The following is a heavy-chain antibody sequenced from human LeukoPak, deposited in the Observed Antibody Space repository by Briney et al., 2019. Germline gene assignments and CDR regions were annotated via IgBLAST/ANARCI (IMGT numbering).Heavy chain of an antibody. CDR3: AKDSYYGSGSYYKY. Sequence: SVKVSCKASGGTFSSYAISWVRQAPGQGLEWMGGIIPIFGTANYAQKFQGRVTITADESTSTAYMELSSLRSEDTAVYYCAKDSYYGSGSYYKYWGQGTLVTVSS. D-gene: IGHD3-10*01. V-gene: IGHV1-69*13. CDR2: IIPIFGTA. J-gene: IGHJ4*02. CDR1: GGTFSSYA.